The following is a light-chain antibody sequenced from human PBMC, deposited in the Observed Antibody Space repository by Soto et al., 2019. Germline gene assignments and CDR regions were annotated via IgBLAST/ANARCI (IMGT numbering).Light chain of an antibody. CDR1: QDIRSA. Sequence: IQLTQSPSSLSASEGDRVTITCRASQDIRSALGWYQQKPGKVPKLLIYAASTLQSGVPSRFSGSGSGTDFTFTISSLQPEDIATYYCQQYDNLPLTFGGGTKVDI. CDR2: AAS. CDR3: QQYDNLPLT. J-gene: IGKJ4*01. V-gene: IGKV1-33*01.